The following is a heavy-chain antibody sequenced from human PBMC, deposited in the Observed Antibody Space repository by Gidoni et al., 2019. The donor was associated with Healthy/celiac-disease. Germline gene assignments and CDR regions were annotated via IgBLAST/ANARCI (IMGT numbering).Heavy chain of an antibody. Sequence: QVQLVESGGGVVQPGRSLRLSCAASGFTFSSYAMHWVRQAPGKGLEWVAVISYDGSNKYYADSVKGRFTMSRDNSKNTLYLQMNSLRAEDTAVYYCARGPEAYCSGGSCYGKFDYWGQGTLVTVSS. CDR2: ISYDGSNK. V-gene: IGHV3-30*04. CDR1: GFTFSSYA. D-gene: IGHD2-15*01. J-gene: IGHJ4*02. CDR3: ARGPEAYCSGGSCYGKFDY.